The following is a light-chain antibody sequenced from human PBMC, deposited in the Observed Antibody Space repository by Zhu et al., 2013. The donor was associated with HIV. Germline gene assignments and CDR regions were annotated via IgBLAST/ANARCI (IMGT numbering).Light chain of an antibody. CDR3: AAWDDSLSGRI. J-gene: IGLJ2*01. V-gene: IGLV2-14*01. CDR2: EVT. Sequence: QSVLTQPASVSGSPGQSITISCTGTSSDIGGYNYVSWYQQYPGKAPKLMIFEVTNRPSGVSNRFSGSKSGTSASLAISGLRSEDEADYYCAAWDDSLSGRIFGGGTKLTVL. CDR1: SSDIGGYNY.